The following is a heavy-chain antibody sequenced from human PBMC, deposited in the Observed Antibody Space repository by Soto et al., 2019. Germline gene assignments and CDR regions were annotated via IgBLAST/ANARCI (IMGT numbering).Heavy chain of an antibody. Sequence: SETLSLTCTGSGGSVSSESHYWSWIRQTPGKGLEWIGYIYYTGSTNYNPSLKSRVTMSVDTSKNHFSLTLTSVTAADTAVYYCMIEYDGYPKYWGQGTLVTVSS. J-gene: IGHJ4*02. CDR3: MIEYDGYPKY. V-gene: IGHV4-61*03. CDR2: IYYTGST. D-gene: IGHD5-18*01. CDR1: GGSVSSESHY.